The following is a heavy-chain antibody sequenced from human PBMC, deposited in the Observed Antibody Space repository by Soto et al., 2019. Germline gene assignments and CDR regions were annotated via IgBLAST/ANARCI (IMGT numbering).Heavy chain of an antibody. CDR1: GYTFTSYG. CDR2: ISAYNGNT. V-gene: IGHV1-18*01. J-gene: IGHJ6*02. Sequence: ASVKVSCKASGYTFTSYGINWVRQAPGQGLEWMGWISAYNGNTNYAQKLQGRVTMTTDTSTSTAYMELRSLRSDDTAVYYCARDGTTPKGATYYYYGMDVWGQGTTVTVSS. D-gene: IGHD1-7*01. CDR3: ARDGTTPKGATYYYYGMDV.